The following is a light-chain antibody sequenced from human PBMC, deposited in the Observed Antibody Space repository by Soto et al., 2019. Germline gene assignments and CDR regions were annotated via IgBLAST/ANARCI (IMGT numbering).Light chain of an antibody. J-gene: IGLJ2*01. Sequence: QSVLSQPPSASGTPGQTVTVSCSGTYSNIGINDVHWYRQLSGTAPQILIYDTSQRATGVPDRFSGSRSGTSASLVMSGLQTEDEADYHCAAWDDSLNGPAFGGGTKLTVL. V-gene: IGLV1-44*01. CDR3: AAWDDSLNGPA. CDR2: DTS. CDR1: YSNIGIND.